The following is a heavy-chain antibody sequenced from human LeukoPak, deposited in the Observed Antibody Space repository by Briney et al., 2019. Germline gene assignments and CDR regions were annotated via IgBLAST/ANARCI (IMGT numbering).Heavy chain of an antibody. CDR1: GGTFSSYA. D-gene: IGHD2-21*02. J-gene: IGHJ3*02. CDR2: IIPIFGTA. V-gene: IGHV1-69*13. Sequence: SVKVSCKASGGTFSSYAISWVRQAPGQGLEWMGGIIPIFGTANYAQKFQGRVTITADESTSTAYMELSSLRSEDTAVYYCARGGSRLVTIVVVTAIRDDALDIWGKGTMVTVS. CDR3: ARGGSRLVTIVVVTAIRDDALDI.